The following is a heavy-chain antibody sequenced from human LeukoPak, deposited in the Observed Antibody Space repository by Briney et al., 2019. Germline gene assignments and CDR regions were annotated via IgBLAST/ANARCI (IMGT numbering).Heavy chain of an antibody. J-gene: IGHJ4*02. CDR2: IRSDGSDK. CDR1: GFALSGYG. D-gene: IGHD6-19*01. CDR3: GGIAVYDY. Sequence: GGSLRLSCTACGFALSGYGMHWVRQAPGKGLEWVAFIRSDGSDKYYADSLKGRFTISRDNSKNSVYLQMKSLRAEDTAVYYCGGIAVYDYWGQGTLVTVSS. V-gene: IGHV3-30*02.